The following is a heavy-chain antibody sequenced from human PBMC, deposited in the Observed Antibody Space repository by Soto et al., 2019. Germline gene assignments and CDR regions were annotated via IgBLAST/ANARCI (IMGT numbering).Heavy chain of an antibody. Sequence: FGPTLVNPTQTLTLTCTFSGFSLSTSGMCVSWIRQPPGKALEWLARIDWDDDKYYSTSLKTRLTISKDTSKNQVVLTMTNMDPVDTATYYCARERIAVAGTYWFDPWGQGTLVTVSS. CDR1: GFSLSTSGMC. V-gene: IGHV2-70*11. CDR2: IDWDDDK. CDR3: ARERIAVAGTYWFDP. D-gene: IGHD6-19*01. J-gene: IGHJ5*02.